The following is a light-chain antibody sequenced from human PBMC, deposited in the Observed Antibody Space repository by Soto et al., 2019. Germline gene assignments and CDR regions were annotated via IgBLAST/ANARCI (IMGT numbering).Light chain of an antibody. Sequence: DIHMTQSPSSLSVSVRDSVTITCQASQGIGSSLNWYQQKPGEAPKILIYDASNLEKGVPSRFSGTASGTDFTFTISTLQTEDIATYFCHQYHHLPQSFGQGTKLEI. CDR3: HQYHHLPQS. CDR2: DAS. J-gene: IGKJ2*03. CDR1: QGIGSS. V-gene: IGKV1-33*01.